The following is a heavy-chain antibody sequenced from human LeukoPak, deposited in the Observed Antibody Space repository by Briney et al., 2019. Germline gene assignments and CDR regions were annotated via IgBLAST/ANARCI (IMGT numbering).Heavy chain of an antibody. D-gene: IGHD4-17*01. CDR2: IYSNENT. CDR3: ARGGTTPYYFDD. Sequence: PSETLSLTYTVSGGSITSYYWSWIRQPAGKGLEWIGRIYSNENTNYNPSLKSRVTMSVDTSKNQFSLKLSSVTAADTAVYYCARGGTTPYYFDDWGQGTLVTVSS. J-gene: IGHJ4*02. CDR1: GGSITSYY. V-gene: IGHV4-4*07.